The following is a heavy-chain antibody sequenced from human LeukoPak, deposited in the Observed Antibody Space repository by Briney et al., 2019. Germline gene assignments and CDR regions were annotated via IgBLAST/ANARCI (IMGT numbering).Heavy chain of an antibody. Sequence: GGSLRLSCAASQFIFNTYAMTWVRQAPGKGLEWLSTISSSGGSTYYADSVKGRFTISRDNSKNTLYLQMNSLRAEDTAVYYCAKELATWRSDFDYWGQGTLVTVSS. CDR2: ISSSGGST. CDR1: QFIFNTYA. V-gene: IGHV3-23*01. J-gene: IGHJ4*02. CDR3: AKELATWRSDFDY. D-gene: IGHD1-1*01.